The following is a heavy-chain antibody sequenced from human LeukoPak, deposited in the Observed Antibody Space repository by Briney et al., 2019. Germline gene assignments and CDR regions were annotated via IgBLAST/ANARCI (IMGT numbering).Heavy chain of an antibody. CDR2: IYSGGST. CDR3: ARDKGPHTY. V-gene: IGHV3-66*01. J-gene: IGHJ4*02. CDR1: GFTVSSND. Sequence: PGGSLRLSCVASGFTVSSNDMSWVRQAPGKGLEWVSVIYSGGSTYYADSVKGRFTISRDNAKNSLYLQMNSLRAEDTAVYYCARDKGPHTYWGQGTLVTVSS.